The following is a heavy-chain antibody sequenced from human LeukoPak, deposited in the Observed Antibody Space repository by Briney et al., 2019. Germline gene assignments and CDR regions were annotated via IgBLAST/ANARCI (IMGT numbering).Heavy chain of an antibody. CDR2: INWNGGST. Sequence: GGSLRLSCAASGFTFDDYGMSWVRQAPGKGLEWVSGINWNGGSTGYADSVKGRFTISRDNAKNSLYLQMNSLRAEDTAVYYCASSLMITFGGPFFDYWGQGTLVTVSS. CDR3: ASSLMITFGGPFFDY. V-gene: IGHV3-20*04. CDR1: GFTFDDYG. J-gene: IGHJ4*02. D-gene: IGHD3-16*01.